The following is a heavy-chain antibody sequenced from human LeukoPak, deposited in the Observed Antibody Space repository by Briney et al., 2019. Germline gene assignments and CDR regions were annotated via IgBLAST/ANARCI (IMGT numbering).Heavy chain of an antibody. CDR1: GFTFSNYW. J-gene: IGHJ3*02. D-gene: IGHD2-21*02. V-gene: IGHV3-7*03. Sequence: GGSLRLSCAASGFTFSNYWMSWVRQAPGKGLEWVANIKQDGSETYYVDSVKGRFTISRDNSKNTLYLQMNSLRAEDTAVYYCANAFCGGDCYSGEDDAFDIWGQGTMVTVSS. CDR2: IKQDGSET. CDR3: ANAFCGGDCYSGEDDAFDI.